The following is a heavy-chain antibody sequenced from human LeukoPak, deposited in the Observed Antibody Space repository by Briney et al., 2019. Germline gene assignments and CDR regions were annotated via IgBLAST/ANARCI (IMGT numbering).Heavy chain of an antibody. D-gene: IGHD3-9*01. Sequence: GGSPRLSCAASGFTFSSYEMTWVRQAPGKGLEWVSYISSSGSTIYYADSVKGRFTISRDNATNSLYLQMNSLRAEDTAVYYCARQRGDILTGYYMPRGFDYWGQGTLVTVSS. CDR2: ISSSGSTI. CDR1: GFTFSSYE. CDR3: ARQRGDILTGYYMPRGFDY. J-gene: IGHJ4*02. V-gene: IGHV3-48*03.